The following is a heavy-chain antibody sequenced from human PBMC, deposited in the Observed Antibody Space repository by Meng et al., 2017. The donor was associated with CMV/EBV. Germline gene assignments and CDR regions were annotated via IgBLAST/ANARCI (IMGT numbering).Heavy chain of an antibody. Sequence: GESLKISCAASGFTFSSYSMNWVRQAPGKGLEWVSSISSSSSYIYYADSVKGRFTISRDNAKNSLYLQMNSLRAEDTAVYYCAGLGGDIVLMNAWGQGTLVTVSS. D-gene: IGHD2-8*01. V-gene: IGHV3-21*01. CDR2: ISSSSSYI. CDR3: AGLGGDIVLMNA. J-gene: IGHJ5*02. CDR1: GFTFSSYS.